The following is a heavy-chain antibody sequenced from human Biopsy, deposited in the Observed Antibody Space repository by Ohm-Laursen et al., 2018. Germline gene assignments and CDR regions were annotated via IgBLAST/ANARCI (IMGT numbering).Heavy chain of an antibody. CDR1: GFSFSDNY. CDR3: AAGSSRNSYYFDY. V-gene: IGHV3-21*06. J-gene: IGHJ4*02. D-gene: IGHD6-13*01. CDR2: SAIGSIYV. Sequence: SLRLSCAASGFSFSDNYMDWVRQAPGKGLEWVSSSAIGSIYVYYADSVKGRFTISRDNTKNSLSLQMNSLRGEDTAVYYCAAGSSRNSYYFDYWGQGTLVTVSS.